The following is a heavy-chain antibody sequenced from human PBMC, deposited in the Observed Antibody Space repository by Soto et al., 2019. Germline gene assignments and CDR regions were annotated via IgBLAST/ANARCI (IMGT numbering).Heavy chain of an antibody. J-gene: IGHJ3*02. Sequence: QVQLQQWGAGLLKPSETLSLTCAVFGGSVNSGNYYWSWIRQPPGKGLEWIGEMSHSGGTHFNPSLMSRVTISGDTSKNQFSLKMSSVTAADTALYYCARVERGTATTVVDAFEIWGPGTMVTVSS. CDR2: MSHSGGT. CDR3: ARVERGTATTVVDAFEI. V-gene: IGHV4-34*01. D-gene: IGHD1-1*01. CDR1: GGSVNSGNYY.